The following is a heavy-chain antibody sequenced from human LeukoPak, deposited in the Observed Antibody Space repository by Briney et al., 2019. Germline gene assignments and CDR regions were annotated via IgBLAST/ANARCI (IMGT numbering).Heavy chain of an antibody. CDR3: AWGRNIVVVVAATRNYYYYMDV. V-gene: IGHV1-69*06. CDR2: SIPIFGTA. D-gene: IGHD2-15*01. Sequence: SVKVSCKASGGTFSSYAISWVRRAPGQGLEWMGASIPIFGTANYAQKFQARVTITADKSTSTAYMELSSLRSEDTAVYYCAWGRNIVVVVAATRNYYYYMDVWGKGTTVTVSS. CDR1: GGTFSSYA. J-gene: IGHJ6*03.